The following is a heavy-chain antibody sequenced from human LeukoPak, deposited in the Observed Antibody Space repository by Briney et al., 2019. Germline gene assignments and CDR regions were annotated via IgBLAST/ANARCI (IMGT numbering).Heavy chain of an antibody. V-gene: IGHV4-34*01. D-gene: IGHD6-19*01. CDR3: ARTRGWYNAFDI. CDR1: GGSFSDYY. Sequence: SETLSLTCAVFGGSFSDYYWSWIRQPPGKGLEWIGEINPSGSTNCNPSLKSRVTISIDTSTKQFSLRLSSVTAADTAVYYCARTRGWYNAFDIWGQGTMVTVSS. J-gene: IGHJ3*02. CDR2: INPSGST.